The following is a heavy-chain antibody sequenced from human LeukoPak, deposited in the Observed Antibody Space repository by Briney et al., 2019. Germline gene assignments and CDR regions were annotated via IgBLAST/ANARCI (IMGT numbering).Heavy chain of an antibody. CDR1: GFNFGTYP. V-gene: IGHV3-23*02. Sequence: GGSLRLSCAASGFNFGTYPMGWVRQAPGKGLEWVSTIGATDNSKYYRDSVKGRSTISRDNFKNTLYLQMNSLRGEDTAVYYCAKETIGDFDYWGQGSLVTVSS. CDR2: IGATDNSK. J-gene: IGHJ4*02. CDR3: AKETIGDFDY. D-gene: IGHD3-16*01.